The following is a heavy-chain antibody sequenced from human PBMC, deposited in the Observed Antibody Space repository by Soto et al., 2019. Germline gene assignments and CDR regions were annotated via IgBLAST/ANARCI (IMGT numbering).Heavy chain of an antibody. CDR2: ILYSGST. Sequence: QLQLQESGPGLVKPSETLSLTCTVSGDSISSGSYYWGWIRQPPGNGLEWIGSILYSGSTYYSPSLTSRLTLSVDTSRNQFSLRPASLTDADTAFYSCARQSGGYVRRNFGYWGQGTLVTVSS. CDR1: GDSISSGSYY. CDR3: ARQSGGYVRRNFGY. D-gene: IGHD1-26*01. V-gene: IGHV4-39*01. J-gene: IGHJ4*02.